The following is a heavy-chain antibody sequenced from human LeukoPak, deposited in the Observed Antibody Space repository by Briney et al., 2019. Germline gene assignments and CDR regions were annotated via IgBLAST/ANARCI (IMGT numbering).Heavy chain of an antibody. Sequence: TGGSLRLSCAAPGFSFSSYSMDLVRQAPGRGLEWVSSISAGGNYIYYADSVKGRFTISRDSAENSLYLQMNSLGAEDTAVYYCARGLYYYGTDAFDIWGQGTMVTVS. CDR1: GFSFSSYS. CDR2: ISAGGNYI. D-gene: IGHD3-16*01. J-gene: IGHJ3*02. V-gene: IGHV3-21*01. CDR3: ARGLYYYGTDAFDI.